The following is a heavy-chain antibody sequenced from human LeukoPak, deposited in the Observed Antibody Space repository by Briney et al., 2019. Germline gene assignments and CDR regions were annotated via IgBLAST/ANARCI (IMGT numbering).Heavy chain of an antibody. D-gene: IGHD6-13*01. J-gene: IGHJ5*02. CDR1: GGSFSGYY. CDR3: ARYKGSSWSYGPYNWFDP. Sequence: KPSETLSLNCAVYGGSFSGYYWSWIRQPPGKGLEWIGEINHSGSTNYNPSLKSRVTISVDTSKNQFSLKLSSVTAADTAVYYCARYKGSSWSYGPYNWFDPWGQGTLVTVSS. V-gene: IGHV4-34*01. CDR2: INHSGST.